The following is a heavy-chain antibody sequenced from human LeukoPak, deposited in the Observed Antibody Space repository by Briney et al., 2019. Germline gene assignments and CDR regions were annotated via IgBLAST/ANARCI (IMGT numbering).Heavy chain of an antibody. V-gene: IGHV3-53*05. Sequence: GGSLRLSCAASGFTVSSNNMNWVRQAPGQGLGWVSIIYSGGSTYYADSVKGRFTISRDNSKNTLYLQMNSLRAEDTAVYYCAKVAAAGPRGDYWGQGTLVTVSS. J-gene: IGHJ4*02. CDR2: IYSGGST. CDR1: GFTVSSNN. CDR3: AKVAAAGPRGDY. D-gene: IGHD6-13*01.